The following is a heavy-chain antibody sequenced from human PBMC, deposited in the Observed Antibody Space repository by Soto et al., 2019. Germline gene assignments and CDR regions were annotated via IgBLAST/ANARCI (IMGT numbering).Heavy chain of an antibody. J-gene: IGHJ4*02. V-gene: IGHV1-3*01. CDR3: ARVITMIVVALGY. D-gene: IGHD3-22*01. CDR2: INAGNGNT. CDR1: GYTFTSYA. Sequence: GASVKVSCKASGYTFTSYATHWVRQAPGQRLEWMGWINAGNGNTKYSQKFQGRVTITRDTSASTAYMELSSLRSEDTAVYYCARVITMIVVALGYWGQGTLVTVSS.